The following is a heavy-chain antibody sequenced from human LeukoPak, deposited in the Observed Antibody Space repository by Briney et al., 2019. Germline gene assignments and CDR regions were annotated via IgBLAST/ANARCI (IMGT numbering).Heavy chain of an antibody. CDR1: GGSISSYY. D-gene: IGHD6-19*01. CDR3: ARDIRGYSSGRGAFDI. CDR2: IYYSGST. Sequence: SETLSLTCTVSGGSISSYYWSWIRQPPGKGLEWIGYIYYSGSTNYNPSLKSRVTISVDTSKNQFSLKLSSVTAADTAEYYCARDIRGYSSGRGAFDIWGQGTMVTVSP. J-gene: IGHJ3*02. V-gene: IGHV4-59*01.